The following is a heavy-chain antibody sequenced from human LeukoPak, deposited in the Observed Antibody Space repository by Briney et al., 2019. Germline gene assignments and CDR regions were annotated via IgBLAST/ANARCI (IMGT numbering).Heavy chain of an antibody. CDR1: GGSFSGYY. V-gene: IGHV4-34*01. CDR3: ARKARYYDFWSGYYTLDY. Sequence: PSETLSLTCAVYGGSFSGYYWSWIRQPPGKGLEWIGEINHSGSTNYNPSLKSRVTISVDTSKNQFSLKLSSVTAADTAVYYCARKARYYDFWSGYYTLDYWGQGTLVTVSS. D-gene: IGHD3-3*01. CDR2: INHSGST. J-gene: IGHJ4*02.